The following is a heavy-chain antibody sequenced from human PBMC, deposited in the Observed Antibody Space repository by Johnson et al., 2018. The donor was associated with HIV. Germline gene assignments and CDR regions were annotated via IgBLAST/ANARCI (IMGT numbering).Heavy chain of an antibody. Sequence: VQLVESGGGLVKPGGSLRLSCAASGFTFSTVWMTWVRQAPGKGLEWVGRIKRKLEGETTDYAAPVKGRFTISRDDSKNTLYLQMNSLTTEDTAVYYCTTAIVIDAFDIWGQGTMVTVSS. CDR2: IKRKLEGETT. CDR1: GFTFSTVW. J-gene: IGHJ3*02. D-gene: IGHD3-16*02. V-gene: IGHV3-15*01. CDR3: TTAIVIDAFDI.